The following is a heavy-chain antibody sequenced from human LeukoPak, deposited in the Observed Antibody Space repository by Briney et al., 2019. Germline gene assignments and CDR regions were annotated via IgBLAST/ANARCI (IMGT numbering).Heavy chain of an antibody. CDR1: GFTVSSNY. Sequence: GGSLRLSCAASGFTVSSNYMSWVRQAPGKGLEWVSVIYSGGSTYYADSVKGRFTISGHNSKNTLYLQMNSLRAEDTAVYYCARSVEWLLIDYWGQGTLVTVSS. D-gene: IGHD3-3*01. CDR2: IYSGGST. J-gene: IGHJ4*02. CDR3: ARSVEWLLIDY. V-gene: IGHV3-53*04.